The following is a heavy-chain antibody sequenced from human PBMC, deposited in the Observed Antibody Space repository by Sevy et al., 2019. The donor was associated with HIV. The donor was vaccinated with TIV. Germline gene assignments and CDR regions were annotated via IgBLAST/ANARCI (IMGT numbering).Heavy chain of an antibody. CDR1: GGTFSSYA. D-gene: IGHD2-15*01. J-gene: IGHJ6*02. V-gene: IGHV1-69*13. Sequence: ASVKVSCKASGGTFSSYAISWVRQAPGQGLEWMGGIIPIFGTANYAQKFQGRVTITADESTSTAYMELSSLRSEETAVYYCARWLHSLYYYGMDVWGQGTTVTVSS. CDR3: ARWLHSLYYYGMDV. CDR2: IIPIFGTA.